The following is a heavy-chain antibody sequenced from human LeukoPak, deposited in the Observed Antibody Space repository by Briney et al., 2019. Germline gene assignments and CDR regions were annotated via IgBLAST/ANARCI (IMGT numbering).Heavy chain of an antibody. D-gene: IGHD2-8*01. Sequence: SETLSLTCTVSGDSVSGGDYYWNWIRQPPGKGLEWIGYMFNSGSTNYNPSLKSRVTISVDTSKNQFSLRVNSVTAADTAVYYCARGPPYYCINGVCSGYDHWGQGILVTVSS. CDR3: ARGPPYYCINGVCSGYDH. J-gene: IGHJ4*02. CDR2: MFNSGST. V-gene: IGHV4-61*08. CDR1: GDSVSGGDYY.